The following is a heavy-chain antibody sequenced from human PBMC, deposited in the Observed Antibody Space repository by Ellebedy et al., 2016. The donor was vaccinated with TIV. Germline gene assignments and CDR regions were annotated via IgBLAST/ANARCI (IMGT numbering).Heavy chain of an antibody. Sequence: ASVKVSXXASGYTFTGYYMHWVRQATGQGLEWMGWMNPNSGNTGYAQKFQGRVTMTRNTSISTAYMELSSLRSEDTAVYYCARVRGRVRGVITYYFDYWGQGTLVTVSS. CDR3: ARVRGRVRGVITYYFDY. J-gene: IGHJ4*02. V-gene: IGHV1-8*02. D-gene: IGHD3-10*01. CDR2: MNPNSGNT. CDR1: GYTFTGYY.